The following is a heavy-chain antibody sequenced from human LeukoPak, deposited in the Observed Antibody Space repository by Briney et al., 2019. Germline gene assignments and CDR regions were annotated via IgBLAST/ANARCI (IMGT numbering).Heavy chain of an antibody. CDR2: IYWDDDK. Sequence: SGPTLVKPTQTLTLTCTFSGFSLSTSGVGVGWIRQPPGKALEWPALIYWDDDKRYSPSLKSRLTITKDTPKNQVVLTMTNMDPVDTATYYCARRQERYYYDSSGYYLAGWFDPWGQGTLVTVSS. V-gene: IGHV2-5*02. CDR3: ARRQERYYYDSSGYYLAGWFDP. D-gene: IGHD3-22*01. J-gene: IGHJ5*02. CDR1: GFSLSTSGVG.